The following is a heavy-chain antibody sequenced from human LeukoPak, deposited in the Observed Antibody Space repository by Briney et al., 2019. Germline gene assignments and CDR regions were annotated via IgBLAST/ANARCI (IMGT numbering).Heavy chain of an antibody. Sequence: ASVKVSCKASGCIFTNYVLHWVRQAPGQGLEWMGWINTNTGNPTYAQGFTGRFVFSLDTSVSTAYLQISGLKADDTAMYYCARGDYDTHGYQTRWGQGTLVTVSS. CDR3: ARGDYDTHGYQTR. D-gene: IGHD3-22*01. V-gene: IGHV7-4-1*02. J-gene: IGHJ4*02. CDR2: INTNTGNP. CDR1: GCIFTNYV.